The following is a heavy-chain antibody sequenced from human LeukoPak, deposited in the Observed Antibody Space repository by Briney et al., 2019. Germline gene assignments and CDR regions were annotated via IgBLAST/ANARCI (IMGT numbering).Heavy chain of an antibody. CDR2: ISYDGSNK. J-gene: IGHJ4*02. V-gene: IGHV3-30*04. CDR1: GFTFSSYA. Sequence: QTGGSLRLSCAASGFTFSSYAMHWVRQAPGKGLEWVAVISYDGSNKYYADSVKGRFTISRDNAKNSLYLQMNSLRAEDTAVYYCAKSGYNYDSNAYPFIDYWGQGTLVTVSS. D-gene: IGHD3-22*01. CDR3: AKSGYNYDSNAYPFIDY.